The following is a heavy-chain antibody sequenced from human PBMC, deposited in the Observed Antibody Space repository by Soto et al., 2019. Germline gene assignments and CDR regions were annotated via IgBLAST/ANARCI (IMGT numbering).Heavy chain of an antibody. CDR3: ATRSGPDSFDI. J-gene: IGHJ3*02. Sequence: GESLKISCKGSGFTFSNHWIAWVRQMPGRGLEWMGIIYGGDSDTRYSPSFQGQVTISADKSINTVYLQWRSLKASDTAMYYCATRSGPDSFDIWGQGTMVTVSS. CDR2: IYGGDSDT. D-gene: IGHD2-15*01. CDR1: GFTFSNHW. V-gene: IGHV5-51*01.